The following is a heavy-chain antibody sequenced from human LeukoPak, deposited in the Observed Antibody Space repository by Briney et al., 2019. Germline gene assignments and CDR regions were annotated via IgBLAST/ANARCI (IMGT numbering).Heavy chain of an antibody. CDR2: ISWNSGSI. CDR3: AKGITFGGVISSIAFDI. CDR1: GFTFVDYV. Sequence: GGSLRHSCAACGFTFVDYVMHWVRHALGEGVEGVWGISWNSGSIGYSDSVSGRVTISRDNDKNSLYLQMNSLRAEDTGLYYCAKGITFGGVISSIAFDIWGQGTMGTVSS. D-gene: IGHD3-16*02. V-gene: IGHV3-9*01. J-gene: IGHJ3*02.